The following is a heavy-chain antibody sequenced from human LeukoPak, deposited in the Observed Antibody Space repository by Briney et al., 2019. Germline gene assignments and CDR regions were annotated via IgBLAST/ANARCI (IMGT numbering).Heavy chain of an antibody. CDR3: AREKGYCSSTSCFDAFDI. J-gene: IGHJ3*02. CDR1: VGTSTGYT. CDR2: SVPILVIA. D-gene: IGHD2-2*01. V-gene: IGHV1-69*04. Sequence: SAKASCKASVGTSTGYTISGVRQAPRQGRDWMGRSVPILVIAHTTQKLQSRVTTTAYKSTSTAYMELSSLRSEDTAVYYCAREKGYCSSTSCFDAFDIWGQGTMDTVSS.